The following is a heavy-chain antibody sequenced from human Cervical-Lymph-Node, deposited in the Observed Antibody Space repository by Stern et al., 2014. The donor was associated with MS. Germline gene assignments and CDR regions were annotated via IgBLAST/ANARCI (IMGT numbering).Heavy chain of an antibody. CDR1: AFTFSSYG. J-gene: IGHJ6*02. Sequence: VQLLESGGGVVQPGRSLRLSCAASAFTFSSYGMHWVRQAPGKGLGWVAVISYDGSNKYYADSVKGRFTISRDNSKNTLYLQMNSLRAEDTAVYYCAKGGGLDHWGYYGMDVWGQGTTVTVSS. CDR3: AKGGGLDHWGYYGMDV. CDR2: ISYDGSNK. V-gene: IGHV3-30*18. D-gene: IGHD2-15*01.